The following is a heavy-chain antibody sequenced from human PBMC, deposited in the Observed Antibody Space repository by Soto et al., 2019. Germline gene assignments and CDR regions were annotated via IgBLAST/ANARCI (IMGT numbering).Heavy chain of an antibody. CDR3: ASGGVGATTYYYYGMDV. D-gene: IGHD1-26*01. Sequence: EVQLVESGGGLVQPGGSLRLSCAASGFTFSSYWMHWVRQAPGKGLVWVSRINSDGSSTSYADSVKGRFTIARDNAKNTLYLHMNSLRAEDTAVYYCASGGVGATTYYYYGMDVWGQGTTVTVSS. CDR2: INSDGSST. J-gene: IGHJ6*02. CDR1: GFTFSSYW. V-gene: IGHV3-74*01.